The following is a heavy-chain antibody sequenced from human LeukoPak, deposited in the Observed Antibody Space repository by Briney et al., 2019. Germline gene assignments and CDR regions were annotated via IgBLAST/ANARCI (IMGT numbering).Heavy chain of an antibody. J-gene: IGHJ4*02. CDR3: AKGAGRGYCSGGSCDYFDY. CDR1: GFTFSSYA. V-gene: IGHV3-23*01. Sequence: GGSPRLSCAASGFTFSSYAMSWVRQAPGKGLEWVSALSGSGGSTYYADSVKGRFTISRDNSKATLYLQMHSLRAEDTAVYYCAKGAGRGYCSGGSCDYFDYWGQGTLVTVSS. D-gene: IGHD2-15*01. CDR2: LSGSGGST.